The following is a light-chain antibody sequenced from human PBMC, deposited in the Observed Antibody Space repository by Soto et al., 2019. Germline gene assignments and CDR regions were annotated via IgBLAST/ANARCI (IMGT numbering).Light chain of an antibody. V-gene: IGKV1-5*01. J-gene: IGKJ1*01. CDR1: QSISSW. CDR2: DAS. CDR3: LQDYTYPWT. Sequence: GDRVTITCRASQSISSWLAWYQQKPGKAPKFLIYDASNLESGVPSRFSGSGSGTEFTLTISNLQPEDFATYYCLQDYTYPWTFGQGTKVDIK.